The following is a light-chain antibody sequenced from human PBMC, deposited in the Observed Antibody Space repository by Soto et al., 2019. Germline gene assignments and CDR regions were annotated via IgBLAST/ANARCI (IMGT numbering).Light chain of an antibody. CDR2: GAS. J-gene: IGKJ1*01. V-gene: IGKV3-15*01. CDR1: QSVSNK. Sequence: EIVMTQSPVTLSVSPGERATLSCRASQSVSNKLAWYQQKPGQAPRLLMYGASTRATGAPARFSGSGSGTEFILTISSLQSEDFAVYYCQQYGSSPWTFGQGTKVDI. CDR3: QQYGSSPWT.